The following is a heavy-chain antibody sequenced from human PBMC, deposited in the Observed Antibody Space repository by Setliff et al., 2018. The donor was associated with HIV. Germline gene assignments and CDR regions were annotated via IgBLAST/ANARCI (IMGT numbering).Heavy chain of an antibody. D-gene: IGHD2-15*01. CDR1: GYSITNGYY. CDR3: ARQAWHSGRNGYFVDY. J-gene: IGHJ4*02. Sequence: PSETLSLTCSVSGYSITNGYYWGWFRQSPGKGLEWIATIYQTGSIYYNPSLQNRVTLLLDMSKNQFSLNLSSVTAADTAVYYCARQAWHSGRNGYFVDYWGQGTLVTVSS. CDR2: IYQTGSI. V-gene: IGHV4-38-2*02.